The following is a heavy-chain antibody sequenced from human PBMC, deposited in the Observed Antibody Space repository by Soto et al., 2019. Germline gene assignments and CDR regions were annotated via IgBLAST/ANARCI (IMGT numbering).Heavy chain of an antibody. D-gene: IGHD6-13*01. CDR3: AREGAAAGSGAFDI. J-gene: IGHJ3*02. Sequence: QVQLQQWGAGLLKPSETLSLTCAVYGGSFSGYYWSWIRQPPGKGLEWIGEINHSGSTNYNPSLKSRVTISVDTSKNQFSLKLSSVTAADTAVYYCAREGAAAGSGAFDIWGQGTMVTVSS. CDR1: GGSFSGYY. CDR2: INHSGST. V-gene: IGHV4-34*01.